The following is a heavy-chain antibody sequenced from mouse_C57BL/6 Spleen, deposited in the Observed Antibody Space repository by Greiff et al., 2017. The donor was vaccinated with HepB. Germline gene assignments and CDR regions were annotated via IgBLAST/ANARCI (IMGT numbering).Heavy chain of an antibody. CDR2: INPYNGGT. CDR3: ARSELGAY. Sequence: VHVKQSGPVLVKPGASVKMSCKASGYTFTDYYMNWVKQSHGKSLEWIGVINPYNGGTSYNQKFKGKATLTVDKSSSTAYMELNSLTSEDSAVYYCARSELGAYWGQGTLVTVSA. CDR1: GYTFTDYY. D-gene: IGHD4-1*01. V-gene: IGHV1-19*01. J-gene: IGHJ3*01.